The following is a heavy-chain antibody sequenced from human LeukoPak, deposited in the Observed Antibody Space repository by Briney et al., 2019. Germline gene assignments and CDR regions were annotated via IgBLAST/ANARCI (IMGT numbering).Heavy chain of an antibody. V-gene: IGHV3-30*04. D-gene: IGHD6-13*01. CDR2: ISFDGRNR. J-gene: IGHJ4*02. CDR3: VRPRGIAAAGIFGAFDY. CDR1: GFTFSSYA. Sequence: GGSLRLSCAASGFTFSSYAMHWVRQAPGKGLEWVALISFDGRNRYYADSVKGRFTISRDNSKNTLYVQMNSLRAEDTAVYDCVRPRGIAAAGIFGAFDYWGQGILVTVSS.